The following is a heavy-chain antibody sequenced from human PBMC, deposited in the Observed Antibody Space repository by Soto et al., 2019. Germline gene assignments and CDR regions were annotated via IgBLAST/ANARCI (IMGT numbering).Heavy chain of an antibody. Sequence: SETLSLTCTVSGDSISSYYWGWIRQPPGKGLEWIGYIHYSGSTNYNPSLKSRVTISVDTPKNQFSLKVNSMTAADTAVYYCARGGLAARKGRWFDPWGHGTLVTVSS. CDR2: IHYSGST. J-gene: IGHJ5*02. V-gene: IGHV4-59*01. D-gene: IGHD6-6*01. CDR3: ARGGLAARKGRWFDP. CDR1: GDSISSYY.